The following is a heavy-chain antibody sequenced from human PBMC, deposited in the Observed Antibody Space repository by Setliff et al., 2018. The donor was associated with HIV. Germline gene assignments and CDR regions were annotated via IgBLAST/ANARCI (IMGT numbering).Heavy chain of an antibody. J-gene: IGHJ4*02. D-gene: IGHD3-16*01. CDR1: GYTLTTFG. CDR2: INLVTTKT. Sequence: ASVKVSCKASGYTLTTFGISWVRQVPGQGLEWMGWINLVTTKTAYLQKLQGRVIITRDTSASTAYMEMSSLRSEDTAVYYCANGGSGGQFDHWGQGTLVTVSS. CDR3: ANGGSGGQFDH. V-gene: IGHV1-3*01.